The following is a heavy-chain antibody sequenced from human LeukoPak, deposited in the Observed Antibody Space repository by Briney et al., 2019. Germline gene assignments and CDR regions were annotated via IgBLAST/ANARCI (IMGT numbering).Heavy chain of an antibody. D-gene: IGHD1-26*01. CDR3: ASIVGARTSGFDY. J-gene: IGHJ4*02. CDR1: GYTFTSYY. Sequence: ASVKVSCKASGYTFTSYYMHWVRQAPGQGLEWMGWINPNSGDTNYVQKFQGRVTMTRDTSISTAYMELSRLRSDDTAVYYCASIVGARTSGFDYWGQGTLVTVSS. CDR2: INPNSGDT. V-gene: IGHV1-2*02.